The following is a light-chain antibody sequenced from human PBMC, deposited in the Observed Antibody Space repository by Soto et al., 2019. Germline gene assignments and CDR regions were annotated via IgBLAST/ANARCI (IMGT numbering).Light chain of an antibody. V-gene: IGKV1-5*01. J-gene: IGKJ1*01. CDR2: DAS. Sequence: DIQMTQSPSTLSASVGDRVTITCRASQNINRWLAWYRQKPGKAPELLIYDASSLKDGVPSRFSGSGSGTELTFTISSLQPDDFATYFCQQYNNYLWTFGQGTKVEI. CDR1: QNINRW. CDR3: QQYNNYLWT.